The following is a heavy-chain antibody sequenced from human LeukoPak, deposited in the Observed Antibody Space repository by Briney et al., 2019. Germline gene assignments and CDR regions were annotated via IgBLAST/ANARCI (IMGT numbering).Heavy chain of an antibody. D-gene: IGHD3-22*01. V-gene: IGHV3-74*01. CDR2: IKGDGIST. CDR1: GFAFSSNW. Sequence: PGGSLRLSCAASGFAFSSNWMHWVRHAPGQGLVWVARIKGDGISTNYADSVKGRFTISRDIAKHTLYLQMNSLRAEDTVVYYCARDDHSTGPWDCGQGTLVSVSS. J-gene: IGHJ4*02. CDR3: ARDDHSTGPWD.